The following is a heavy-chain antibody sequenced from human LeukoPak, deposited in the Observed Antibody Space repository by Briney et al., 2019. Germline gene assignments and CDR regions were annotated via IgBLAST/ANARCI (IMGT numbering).Heavy chain of an antibody. CDR2: IYYSGST. CDR1: GGSITSYY. D-gene: IGHD6-19*01. J-gene: IGHJ4*02. CDR3: ARDDSSGWYGAGYFDY. V-gene: IGHV4-59*01. Sequence: PSETLSLTCTVSGGSITSYYWNWIRQPPGKGLEWIGYIYYSGSTNYNPSLKSRVTLSVDTSKNQFSLNLTSVTAADTAVYYCARDDSSGWYGAGYFDYWGQGTLVTASS.